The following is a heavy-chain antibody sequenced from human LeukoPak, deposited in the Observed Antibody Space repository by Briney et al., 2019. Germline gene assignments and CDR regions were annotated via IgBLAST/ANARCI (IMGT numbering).Heavy chain of an antibody. J-gene: IGHJ4*02. Sequence: GRSLRLSCAASGFTFSSYAMHWVRQAPGKGLEWVAVISYDGSNKYYADSVKGRFTISRDNSKNTLYLQMNSLRAEDTAVYYCAKGNSSWYEYYFDYWGQGTLVTVSS. D-gene: IGHD6-13*01. CDR1: GFTFSSYA. V-gene: IGHV3-30-3*01. CDR3: AKGNSSWYEYYFDY. CDR2: ISYDGSNK.